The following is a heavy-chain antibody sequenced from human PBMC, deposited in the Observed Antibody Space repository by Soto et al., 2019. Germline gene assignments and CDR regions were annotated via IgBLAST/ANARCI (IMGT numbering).Heavy chain of an antibody. CDR3: ARGRNGMDV. CDR2: MNPNSGNT. CDR1: GDPFTNYD. J-gene: IGHJ6*01. V-gene: IGHV1-8*01. Sequence: QVQLVQSGAEVKKPGASVKVSCKASGDPFTNYDIKWVRQATGQGLEWMGWMNPNSGNTGYARKFPGRVPMTTTTSISAAYLELSSLRSEDTSVYYWARGRNGMDVWGQGTTVTVSS.